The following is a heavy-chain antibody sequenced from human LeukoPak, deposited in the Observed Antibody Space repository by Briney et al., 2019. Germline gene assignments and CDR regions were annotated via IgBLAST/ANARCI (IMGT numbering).Heavy chain of an antibody. Sequence: GGSLRLSCAASGFTFSSYTMHWVRQAPGKGLEWVAVISYDGSNKFYADSVKGRFTISRDNSKNTLYLQMNSLRAEDTAVYYCARGLSGWYYFDYWGQGTLVAVSS. CDR1: GFTFSSYT. CDR3: ARGLSGWYYFDY. J-gene: IGHJ4*02. V-gene: IGHV3-30-3*01. D-gene: IGHD6-19*01. CDR2: ISYDGSNK.